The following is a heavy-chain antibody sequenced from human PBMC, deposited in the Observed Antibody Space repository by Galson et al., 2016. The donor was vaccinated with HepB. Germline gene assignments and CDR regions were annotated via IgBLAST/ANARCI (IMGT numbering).Heavy chain of an antibody. CDR3: ARDRGAVTVDAFDI. V-gene: IGHV3-53*01. J-gene: IGHJ3*02. Sequence: SLRLSCAASGFTVSSYYMSWVRQAPRKGLEWVSVFYSGGSTYYADSVKGRFTLSRDNSKNTLYLQMTRQIAEDTAVYYCARDRGAVTVDAFDIWGQGTMVTVSS. D-gene: IGHD2-21*02. CDR1: GFTVSSYY. CDR2: FYSGGST.